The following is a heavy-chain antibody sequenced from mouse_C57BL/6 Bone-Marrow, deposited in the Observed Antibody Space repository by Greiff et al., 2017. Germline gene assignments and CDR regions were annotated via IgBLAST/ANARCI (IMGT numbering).Heavy chain of an antibody. J-gene: IGHJ1*03. CDR2: IDPENGDT. D-gene: IGHD1-1*01. V-gene: IGHV14-4*01. CDR3: TTRQFFTTV. Sequence: EVQLQQSGAELVRPGASDKLSCTASGFNIKDDYMHWVKQRPGQGLEWIGWIDPENGDTEYDSKIQGKATITSDTSSNTAYLQLSSLTSEDTAVYYCTTRQFFTTVWGTVTTVTVSS. CDR1: GFNIKDDY.